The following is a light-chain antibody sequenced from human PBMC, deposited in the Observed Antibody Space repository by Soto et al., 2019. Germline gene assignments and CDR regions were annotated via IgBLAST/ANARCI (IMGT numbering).Light chain of an antibody. CDR1: QSVSSSA. CDR3: QQYGASFWT. V-gene: IGKV3-20*01. Sequence: EIVLTQSPGTLSLSPGERATLSCRASQSVSSSALAWYQQKPGQAPRLVIHGAFRRATGIPDRFSGSGSGTDFTLTIISLEPEDFAVYYCQQYGASFWTFGQGTKVEIK. J-gene: IGKJ1*01. CDR2: GAF.